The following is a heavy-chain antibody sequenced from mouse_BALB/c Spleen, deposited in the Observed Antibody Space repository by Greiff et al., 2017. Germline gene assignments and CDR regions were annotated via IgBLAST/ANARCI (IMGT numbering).Heavy chain of an antibody. J-gene: IGHJ2*01. CDR3: ARSGNDGYYGY. V-gene: IGHV3-2*02. Sequence: DVQLVESGPGLVKPSQSLSLTCTVTGYSITSDYAWNWIRQFPGNKLEWMGYISYSGSTSYNPSLKSRISITRDTSKNQFFLQLNSVTTEDTATYYCARSGNDGYYGYWGQGTTLTVSS. CDR1: GYSITSDYA. CDR2: ISYSGST. D-gene: IGHD2-3*01.